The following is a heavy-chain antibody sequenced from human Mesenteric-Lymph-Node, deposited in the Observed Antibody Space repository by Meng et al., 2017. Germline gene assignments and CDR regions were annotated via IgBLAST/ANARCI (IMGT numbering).Heavy chain of an antibody. D-gene: IGHD2-21*02. V-gene: IGHV1-69*05. CDR3: ARGPSYCGGDCYYDY. Sequence: SVKVSCKASGYTFSSYDISWVRQAPGQGLEWMGGIIPIFGTANYAQKFQGRVTITTDESTSTAYMELSSLRSEDTAVYYCARGPSYCGGDCYYDYWGQGTLVTVSS. CDR1: GYTFSSYD. CDR2: IIPIFGTA. J-gene: IGHJ4*02.